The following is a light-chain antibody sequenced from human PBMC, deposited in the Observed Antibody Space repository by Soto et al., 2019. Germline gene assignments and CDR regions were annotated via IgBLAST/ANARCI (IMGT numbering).Light chain of an antibody. CDR1: QSVGSS. CDR3: QQYGISPST. J-gene: IGKJ1*01. CDR2: GGS. V-gene: IGKV3-20*01. Sequence: EVVLTQSPGTLSLSPGEKATLSCRASQSVGSSLAWYQQKPGQAPRLLIYGGSSRATGIPDRFSGSGSGTDFTFTISIREPEDFAVYCCQQYGISPSTFGQGTKVDIK.